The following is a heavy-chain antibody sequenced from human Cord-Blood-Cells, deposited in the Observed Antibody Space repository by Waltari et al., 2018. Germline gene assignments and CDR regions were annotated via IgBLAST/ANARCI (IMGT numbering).Heavy chain of an antibody. J-gene: IGHJ4*02. CDR1: GGSISSYY. D-gene: IGHD4-17*01. V-gene: IGHV4-59*01. CDR2: IYYSGST. Sequence: QVQLQESGPGLVKPSETLSLTCTVSGGSISSYYWSWTRQPQGKGLEWIGYIYYSGSTNYNPSLKSRVTISLDTSKNQFSLKLSSVTAADTAVYYCARQGPSYGDYDYWGQGTLVTVSS. CDR3: ARQGPSYGDYDY.